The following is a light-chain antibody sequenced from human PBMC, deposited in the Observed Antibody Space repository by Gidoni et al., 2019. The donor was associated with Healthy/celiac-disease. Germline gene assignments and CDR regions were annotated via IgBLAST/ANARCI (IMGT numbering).Light chain of an antibody. V-gene: IGKV1-5*03. CDR3: QQYNSSPIT. J-gene: IGKJ5*01. CDR1: QSISSW. Sequence: DIQMTQSPSTLSASVGDRVTITCRASQSISSWLAWYQQKPGKAPKLLIYKASSLESGVPSRFSGSGSGTEFTLTISSLQPDDFATYYCQQYNSSPITFGQGTRPEIK. CDR2: KAS.